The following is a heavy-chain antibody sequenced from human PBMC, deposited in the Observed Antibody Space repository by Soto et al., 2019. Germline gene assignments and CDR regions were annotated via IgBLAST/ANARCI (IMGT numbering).Heavy chain of an antibody. D-gene: IGHD6-13*01. Sequence: ASVKVSCKASGYTFTSYYIHWVRQAPGQGLEWMGIINPSGGTTSYAQKFQGRVTMTGDTSTSTVYMELSSLRSEDTAVYYCARTQTNTSTWKVAFDIWGQGTMVTVSS. CDR1: GYTFTSYY. CDR2: INPSGGTT. V-gene: IGHV1-46*01. CDR3: ARTQTNTSTWKVAFDI. J-gene: IGHJ3*02.